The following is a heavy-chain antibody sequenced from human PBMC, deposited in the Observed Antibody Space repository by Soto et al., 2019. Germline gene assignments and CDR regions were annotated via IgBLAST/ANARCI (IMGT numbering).Heavy chain of an antibody. CDR2: IWYDGSNK. J-gene: IGHJ3*02. D-gene: IGHD1-26*01. V-gene: IGHV3-33*01. CDR3: ARRQSGRSDAFDI. Sequence: QVQLVESGGGVVQPGRSLRLSCAASGFTFSSYGMHWVRQAPCKGLEWVAVIWYDGSNKYYADSVKGRFTISRDNSKNTLYLQMNSLRAEDTAVYYCARRQSGRSDAFDIWGQGTMVTVSS. CDR1: GFTFSSYG.